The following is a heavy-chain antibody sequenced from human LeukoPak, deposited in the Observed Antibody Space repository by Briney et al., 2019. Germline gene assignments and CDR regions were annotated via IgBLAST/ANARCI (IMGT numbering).Heavy chain of an antibody. V-gene: IGHV4-39*07. D-gene: IGHD3-22*01. CDR2: IFYRGST. Sequence: SETLSLTCTVSDGSINTPNYYWGWIRQPPGKGLEWIGNIFYRGSTYYGPSLKSRVTISLDTSKNQFSLNLNSVTAADTAVYYCARFRGFPDSSGYLEVVSYFDYWGQGTLVTVSS. J-gene: IGHJ4*02. CDR1: DGSINTPNYY. CDR3: ARFRGFPDSSGYLEVVSYFDY.